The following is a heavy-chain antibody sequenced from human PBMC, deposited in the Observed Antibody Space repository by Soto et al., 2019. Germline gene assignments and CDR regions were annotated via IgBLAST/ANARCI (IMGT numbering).Heavy chain of an antibody. Sequence: EVQLLESGGGLVQPGGSLRLACAASGFTFSRYAMSWVRQAPGKGLEWVSAISDSGGSTYYADSVKGRFTISRDNSKNTLYLQMNSLRAEDTAVYYCAKRVEYSSSTHYFHYWGQGTLVTVSS. V-gene: IGHV3-23*01. D-gene: IGHD6-6*01. CDR2: ISDSGGST. J-gene: IGHJ4*02. CDR3: AKRVEYSSSTHYFHY. CDR1: GFTFSRYA.